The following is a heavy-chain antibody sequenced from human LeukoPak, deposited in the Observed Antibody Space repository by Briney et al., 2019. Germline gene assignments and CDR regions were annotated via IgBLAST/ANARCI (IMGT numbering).Heavy chain of an antibody. Sequence: GESLKISCQASGYIFTSNWIGWVRQMPGKGLESMGLIYPADSDTTYSPSFQGQVTISADKSISTAYLQWSSLKASDTAMYYCARRVDSYWFFDYWGQGTLVTVSS. CDR1: GYIFTSNW. D-gene: IGHD2-8*02. CDR3: ARRVDSYWFFDY. V-gene: IGHV5-51*01. J-gene: IGHJ4*02. CDR2: IYPADSDT.